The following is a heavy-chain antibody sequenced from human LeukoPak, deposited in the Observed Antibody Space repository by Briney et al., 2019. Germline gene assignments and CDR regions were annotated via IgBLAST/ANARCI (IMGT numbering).Heavy chain of an antibody. CDR1: GFTFSSYG. J-gene: IGHJ4*02. D-gene: IGHD3-10*01. V-gene: IGHV3-30*03. CDR2: ISYDGGNK. Sequence: GGSLRLSCAASGFTFSSYGMHWVRQAPGKGLEWVAVISYDGGNKYYADSVKGRFTISRDNSKNTLYLQMNSLRPEDTAVYFCARDYYYGSGSYYVDYWGQGTLVTVSS. CDR3: ARDYYYGSGSYYVDY.